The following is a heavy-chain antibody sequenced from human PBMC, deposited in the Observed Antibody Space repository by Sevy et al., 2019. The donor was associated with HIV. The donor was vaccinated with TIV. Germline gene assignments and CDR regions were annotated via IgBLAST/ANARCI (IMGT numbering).Heavy chain of an antibody. CDR1: GFTFSSYA. CDR2: ISGSGGST. CDR3: AKGEVIETTIDY. Sequence: GGSLRLSCAASGFTFSSYAMRWVRQAPGKGLEWVSAISGSGGSTYYADSVKGRFTISRDNSKNTLYLQMNSLRAEDTAVYYCAKGEVIETTIDYWGQGTLFTVSS. J-gene: IGHJ4*02. D-gene: IGHD1-7*01. V-gene: IGHV3-23*01.